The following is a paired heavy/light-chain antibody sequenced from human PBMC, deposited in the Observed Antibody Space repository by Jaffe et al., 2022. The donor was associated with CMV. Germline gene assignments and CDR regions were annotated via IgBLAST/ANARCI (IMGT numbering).Heavy chain of an antibody. CDR3: SRNEGSGWLLDY. D-gene: IGHD6-19*01. V-gene: IGHV1-2*02. CDR2: ININSGGT. CDR1: GYTFTDYY. J-gene: IGHJ4*02. Sequence: QVQLVQSGAEVKKPGASVKVSCKASGYTFTDYYMHWVRQAPGQGLEWMGWININSGGTNYAQRFQGRVTMTRDTSITTAYMELSTLRSDDTAVYYCSRNEGSGWLLDYWGQGALVTVSS.
Light chain of an antibody. V-gene: IGLV1-51*02. CDR2: ENN. CDR1: SSNIGTNY. CDR3: GTWDSSLSGGV. J-gene: IGLJ2*01. Sequence: QSVLTQPPSVSAAPGQNVTISCSGSSSNIGTNYVSWYQQLPRTAPKLLIYENNKRPSGIPGRFSGSKSVTSATLDITGLQTGDEAVYYCGTWDSSLSGGVFGGGTQLTVL.